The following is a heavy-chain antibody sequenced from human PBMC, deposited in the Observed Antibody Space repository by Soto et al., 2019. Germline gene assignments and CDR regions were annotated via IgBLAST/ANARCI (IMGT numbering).Heavy chain of an antibody. CDR2: ISTSSNSK. Sequence: PGGSLRLSCVASGFTFTTYEMNWVRQAPGKGLEWISYISTSSNSKYYADSVKGRFTISRDNAKNSLYLQMNSLRAEDTAIYYCARESCSSSSCSTRYGMDVWGQGTTVTVSS. D-gene: IGHD2-2*01. CDR3: ARESCSSSSCSTRYGMDV. CDR1: GFTFTTYE. V-gene: IGHV3-48*03. J-gene: IGHJ6*02.